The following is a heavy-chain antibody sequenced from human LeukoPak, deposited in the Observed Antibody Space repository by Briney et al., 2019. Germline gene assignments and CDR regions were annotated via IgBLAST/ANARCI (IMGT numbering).Heavy chain of an antibody. J-gene: IGHJ4*02. CDR2: IYYSGST. CDR1: GGSISSSSYY. D-gene: IGHD5-24*01. CDR3: ARGLGDGYNYGNY. V-gene: IGHV4-39*01. Sequence: SETLSLTCTVSGGSISSSSYYWGWIRQPPGKGLEWIGSIYYSGSTYYNPSLKSRVTISVDTSKNQFSLKLSSVTAADTAVYYCARGLGDGYNYGNYWGQGTLVTVSS.